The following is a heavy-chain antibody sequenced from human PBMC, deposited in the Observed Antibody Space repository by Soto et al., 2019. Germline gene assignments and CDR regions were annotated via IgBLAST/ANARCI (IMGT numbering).Heavy chain of an antibody. D-gene: IGHD6-6*01. CDR1: GYTFTGYY. V-gene: IGHV1-2*02. Sequence: ASVKVSCKASGYTFTGYYMHWVRQAPGQGLEWMGWINPNSGGTNYAQKFQGRVTMTRDTSISTAYMELSRLRSDDTAVYYCARDEGIAARLSYYYYGMDVWGQGTTVIVSS. CDR2: INPNSGGT. J-gene: IGHJ6*02. CDR3: ARDEGIAARLSYYYYGMDV.